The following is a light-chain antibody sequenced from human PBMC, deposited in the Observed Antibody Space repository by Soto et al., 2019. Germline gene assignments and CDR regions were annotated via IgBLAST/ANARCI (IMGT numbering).Light chain of an antibody. V-gene: IGLV7-46*01. J-gene: IGLJ2*01. CDR3: LLAYSGAQI. CDR1: TGTVTSGHY. Sequence: QAVVTQDPSPTVSPGGTVTLTCGSSTGTVTSGHYPYWFQQKPGQAPRTLIYDTNNKYSWTPARFSGSLLGGKAALTLSGAQPEDEAEYYCLLAYSGAQIFGGGTKVTVL. CDR2: DTN.